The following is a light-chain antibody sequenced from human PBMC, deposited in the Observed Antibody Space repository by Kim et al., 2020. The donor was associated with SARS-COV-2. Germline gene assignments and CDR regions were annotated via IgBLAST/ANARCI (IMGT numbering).Light chain of an antibody. V-gene: IGLV3-1*01. Sequence: SYELTRPPSVSVSPGQTASITCSGDKLGAKYACWYQQKPGQSPVLVIYQDSKRPSGIPERFSGSNSGNTATLTISGTQAMDEADYYCQAWDNSAVVFGGGTQLTVL. CDR2: QDS. J-gene: IGLJ2*01. CDR1: KLGAKY. CDR3: QAWDNSAVV.